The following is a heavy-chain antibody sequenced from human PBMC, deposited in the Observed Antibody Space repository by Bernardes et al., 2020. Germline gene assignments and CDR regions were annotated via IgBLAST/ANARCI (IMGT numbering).Heavy chain of an antibody. CDR2: INSNGGRT. J-gene: IGHJ6*02. D-gene: IGHD2-21*01. Sequence: GGSLRLSCAASGFTLSTFTMHWVRQAPGKGLEYVSGINSNGGRTYYANSVKGRFTISRDNSKNTLYLQMGSLRPEDMGVYYCARGICGGECFYTLDVWGQGTTVTVSS. CDR1: GFTLSTFT. V-gene: IGHV3-64*01. CDR3: ARGICGGECFYTLDV.